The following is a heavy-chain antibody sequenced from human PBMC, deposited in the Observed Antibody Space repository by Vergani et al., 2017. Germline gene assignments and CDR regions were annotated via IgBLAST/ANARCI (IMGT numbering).Heavy chain of an antibody. CDR2: INAGNGNT. CDR3: AREWFYDYVWGSYRLRGGYYFDY. D-gene: IGHD3-16*02. J-gene: IGHJ4*02. CDR1: GYTFTSYA. V-gene: IGHV1-3*01. Sequence: QVQLVQSGAEVKKPGASVKVSCKASGYTFTSYAMHWVRQAPGQGLEWMGWINAGNGNTKYSQKFQGRVTITRDTSASTAYMELSSLRSEDTAVYYCAREWFYDYVWGSYRLRGGYYFDYWGQGTLVTVSS.